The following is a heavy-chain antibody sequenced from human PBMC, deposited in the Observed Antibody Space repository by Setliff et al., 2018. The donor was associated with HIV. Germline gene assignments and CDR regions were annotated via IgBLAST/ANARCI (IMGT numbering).Heavy chain of an antibody. D-gene: IGHD7-27*01. CDR1: GYTFTSYA. J-gene: IGHJ6*03. CDR2: INAGNGNT. Sequence: ASVKVSCKASGYTFTSYAMHWVRQAPGQRLEWMGWINAGNGNTKYSQKFQGRVTITRDTSASTAYMELSSLRSEDTAVYYCARDRCGDPYYYYYMDVWGKGTTVTVSS. CDR3: ARDRCGDPYYYYYMDV. V-gene: IGHV1-3*01.